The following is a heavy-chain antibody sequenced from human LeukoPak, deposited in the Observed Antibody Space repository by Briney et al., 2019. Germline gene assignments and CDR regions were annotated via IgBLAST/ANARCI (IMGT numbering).Heavy chain of an antibody. CDR3: ARGRPHGNDY. CDR1: GFTFSSYW. D-gene: IGHD4-23*01. V-gene: IGHV3-74*01. J-gene: IGHJ4*02. Sequence: GGSLRLSCAASGFTFSSYWMNWVRQAPGKGLVWVSRTASDGSSTTYADSVKGRFSISRDNAKNTLYPQMNSLRVEDTAVYYCARGRPHGNDYWGQGTLVTVSS. CDR2: TASDGSST.